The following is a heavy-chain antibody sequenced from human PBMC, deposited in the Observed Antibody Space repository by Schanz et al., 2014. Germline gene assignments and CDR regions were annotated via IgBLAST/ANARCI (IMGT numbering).Heavy chain of an antibody. Sequence: QVHLQGPGPELVKPPETRSLPCPASGGPIGISSWSWIRQPPGKGLEWIGDIYYGGSTNYTPPLKRRGTISVDTSKNQFSLKLSSVTAADTAVYYCARAEINSGYAWYYYGMDVWGQGTTVTVSS. D-gene: IGHD5-12*01. CDR2: IYYGGST. J-gene: IGHJ6*02. CDR1: GGPIGISS. V-gene: IGHV4-59*01. CDR3: ARAEINSGYAWYYYGMDV.